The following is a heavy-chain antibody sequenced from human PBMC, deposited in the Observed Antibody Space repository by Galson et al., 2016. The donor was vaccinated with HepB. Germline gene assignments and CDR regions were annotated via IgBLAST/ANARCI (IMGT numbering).Heavy chain of an antibody. J-gene: IGHJ4*02. CDR1: GFTFSRYG. D-gene: IGHD3-10*01. Sequence: SLRLSCAASGFTFSRYGMHWVRQAPGKGLEWVTFISYDGSNKYYADSVKGQFTTSRDNSKNTLYLQMNSLRAEDTAVYYCAKDPYYYGSGSYLYFHYWGQGTLVTVSS. CDR3: AKDPYYYGSGSYLYFHY. CDR2: ISYDGSNK. V-gene: IGHV3-30*18.